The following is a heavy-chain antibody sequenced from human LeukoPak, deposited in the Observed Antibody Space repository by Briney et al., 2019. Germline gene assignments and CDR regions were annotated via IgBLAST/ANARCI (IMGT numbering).Heavy chain of an antibody. CDR2: ISSSSSYI. CDR1: GFTFSSYS. V-gene: IGHV3-21*01. CDR3: ARVGPTTDFDY. D-gene: IGHD4-17*01. Sequence: GGSLRLSCAASGFTFSSYSMNWVRQAPGKGLEWVSSISSSSSYIYYADSVKGRFTIFRDNAKNSLYLQMNSLRAEDTAVYYCARVGPTTDFDYWGQGTLVTVSS. J-gene: IGHJ4*02.